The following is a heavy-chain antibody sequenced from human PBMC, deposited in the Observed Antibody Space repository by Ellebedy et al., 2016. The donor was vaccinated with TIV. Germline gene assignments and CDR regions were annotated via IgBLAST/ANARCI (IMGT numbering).Heavy chain of an antibody. V-gene: IGHV3-NL1*01. CDR3: AGSPSTGY. J-gene: IGHJ4*02. CDR2: IYSGGST. D-gene: IGHD4-17*01. CDR1: GFTFSDYG. Sequence: PGGSLRLSCAASGFTFSDYGMHWVRQAPGKGLEWVSVIYSGGSTYYADSVKGRFTISRDNSKNTLYLQMNSLRAEDTAVYYCAGSPSTGYWGQGTLVTVSS.